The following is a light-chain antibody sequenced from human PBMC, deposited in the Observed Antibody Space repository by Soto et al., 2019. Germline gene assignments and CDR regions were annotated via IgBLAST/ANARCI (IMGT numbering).Light chain of an antibody. Sequence: QSVLTQPASVSGSPGQSITISCTGTNSDIGGYNYVSWYQHHPGKAPKLMIYDVSNQPSGVSNRFSGSKSANTASLTISGLQAEDEADYYCSSYTSSGTPDVFGTGTKLTVL. J-gene: IGLJ1*01. CDR3: SSYTSSGTPDV. CDR1: NSDIGGYNY. CDR2: DVS. V-gene: IGLV2-14*03.